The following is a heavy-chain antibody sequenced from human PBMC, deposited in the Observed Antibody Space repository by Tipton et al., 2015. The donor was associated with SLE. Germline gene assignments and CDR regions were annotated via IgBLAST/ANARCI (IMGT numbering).Heavy chain of an antibody. J-gene: IGHJ4*02. Sequence: TLSLTCTVSGGSISSSSYYWGWIRQPPGKGLEWVGTVYYTGNTFYNPSLESRVSISVDTSKNQFSLKLSSVTAADTAVYYCARLFHWGTERYFDYWGQGTLVTVSS. CDR1: GGSISSSSYY. V-gene: IGHV4-39*07. CDR3: ARLFHWGTERYFDY. D-gene: IGHD7-27*01. CDR2: VYYTGNT.